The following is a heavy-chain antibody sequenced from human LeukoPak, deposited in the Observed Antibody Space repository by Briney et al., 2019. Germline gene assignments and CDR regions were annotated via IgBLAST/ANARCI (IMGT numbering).Heavy chain of an antibody. CDR2: ISISGSTI. V-gene: IGHV3-48*03. D-gene: IGHD2-2*01. J-gene: IGHJ3*01. Sequence: GGSLRLSCAASGFTFSEFEINWVRQAPGKGLEWVSYISISGSTIYYADSVKGRFTISRDNAKNSGYLQMNSLRAGDTAVYYCVRGGSSPYKFNAFDVWGQGTMVTVSS. CDR1: GFTFSEFE. CDR3: VRGGSSPYKFNAFDV.